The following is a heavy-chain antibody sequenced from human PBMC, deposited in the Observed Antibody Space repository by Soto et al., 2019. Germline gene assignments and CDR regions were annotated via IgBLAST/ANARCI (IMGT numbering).Heavy chain of an antibody. D-gene: IGHD1-26*01. CDR3: ARDVSGGTYPWFFDL. Sequence: QGQLVQSGAEVKKPGASVNVSCKASGYTSSIYGISWVRLAPGQGLGWMAWISGYNGNIKSAQKFQGRVTVATDTTTTGAYMELRSLRSDDTAVYYCARDVSGGTYPWFFDLWGRGTLVTVSS. CDR2: ISGYNGNI. CDR1: GYTSSIYG. J-gene: IGHJ2*01. V-gene: IGHV1-18*04.